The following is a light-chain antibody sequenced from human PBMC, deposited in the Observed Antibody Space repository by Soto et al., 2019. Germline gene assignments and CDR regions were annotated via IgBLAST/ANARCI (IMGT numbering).Light chain of an antibody. CDR2: GTF. Sequence: QSVLTQPPSVSGAPGQTVTISCSGSSSNIGAGYDVHWYQHLPGTVPKLVIYGTFNRPSGVPDRFSGSKSGTSASLAITGLQAEDEADYYCSSYGGTNHVYVFGTGTKLTVL. V-gene: IGLV1-40*01. J-gene: IGLJ1*01. CDR1: SSNIGAGYD. CDR3: SSYGGTNHVYV.